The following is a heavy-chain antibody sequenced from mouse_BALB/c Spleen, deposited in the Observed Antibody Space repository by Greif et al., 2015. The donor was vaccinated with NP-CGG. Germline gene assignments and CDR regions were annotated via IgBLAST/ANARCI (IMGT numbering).Heavy chain of an antibody. J-gene: IGHJ4*01. CDR2: IWTGGGT. CDR1: GFSLTSYD. D-gene: IGHD2-13*01. Sequence: QVQLQQSGPGLVAPSQSLSITCTVSGFSLTSYDISWIRQPPGKGLEWLGVIWTGGGTNYNSAFMSRLSISKDNSKSQVVLKMNSLQTDDTAIYYCVRQVDYSYAMDYWGQGTSVTVSS. V-gene: IGHV2-9-2*01. CDR3: VRQVDYSYAMDY.